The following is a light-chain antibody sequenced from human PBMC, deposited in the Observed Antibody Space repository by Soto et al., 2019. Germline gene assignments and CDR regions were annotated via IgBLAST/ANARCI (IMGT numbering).Light chain of an antibody. Sequence: EIVLTQSPATLSLSPGERATLSCRASQSVSSYLAWYQQKPGQAPSLLMYDASNRATGIPARFSGSGSGEAFTITSSSREPEDVAVYYCQQRSNRPLTFGQGTKVEIK. J-gene: IGKJ1*01. CDR3: QQRSNRPLT. CDR2: DAS. V-gene: IGKV3-11*01. CDR1: QSVSSY.